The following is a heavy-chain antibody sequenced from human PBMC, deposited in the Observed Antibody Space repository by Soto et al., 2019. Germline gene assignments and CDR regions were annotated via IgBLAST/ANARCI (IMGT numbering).Heavy chain of an antibody. CDR3: ARLGSSGWYQGSYFDY. D-gene: IGHD6-19*01. CDR2: ILYSGST. V-gene: IGHV4-39*01. CDR1: GGSITRNNHY. Sequence: QLQLQESGPGLVKPSETLSLTCIVSGGSITRNNHYWGWIRQSPGKGLEWIGSILYSGSTNYNPSPKSRVTLSVETTKNQFSQKMSSVTAADTALYYCARLGSSGWYQGSYFDYWGQGTLVTVSS. J-gene: IGHJ4*02.